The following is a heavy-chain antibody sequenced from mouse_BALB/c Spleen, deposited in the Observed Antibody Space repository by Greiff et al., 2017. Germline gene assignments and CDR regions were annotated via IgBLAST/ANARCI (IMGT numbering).Heavy chain of an antibody. Sequence: EVQVVESGGGLVQPGGSLKLSCAASGFTFSSFGMHWVRQAPEKGLEWVAYISSGSSTIYYADTVKGRFTISRDNPKNTLFLQMTSLRSEDTAMYYCARSPYGNYVGMDYWGQGTSVTVSS. CDR2: ISSGSSTI. D-gene: IGHD2-1*01. V-gene: IGHV5-17*02. J-gene: IGHJ4*01. CDR1: GFTFSSFG. CDR3: ARSPYGNYVGMDY.